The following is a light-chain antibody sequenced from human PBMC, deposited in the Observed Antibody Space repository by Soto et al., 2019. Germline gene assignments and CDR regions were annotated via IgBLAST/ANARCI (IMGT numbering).Light chain of an antibody. CDR2: ATS. J-gene: IGKJ2*01. CDR3: QKYDSAPHT. Sequence: DIQLTQSPSSLSASVGDRVTISCRARQSIGNYLAWYQQKPGEVPKLLIYATSTLQSVVPSRFSGSGSGPDFSLTISSLQPEDFATYYCQKYDSAPHTFCQGTTLEIK. CDR1: QSIGNY. V-gene: IGKV1-27*01.